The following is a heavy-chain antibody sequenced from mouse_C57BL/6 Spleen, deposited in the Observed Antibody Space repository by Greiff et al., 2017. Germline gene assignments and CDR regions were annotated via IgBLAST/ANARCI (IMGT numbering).Heavy chain of an antibody. D-gene: IGHD1-1*01. CDR3: ARGYYGSSYPDWYFDV. CDR2: INPGSGGT. J-gene: IGHJ1*03. V-gene: IGHV1-54*01. Sequence: QVQLQQSGAELVRPGTSVKVSCKASGYAFTNYLIEWVKQRPGQGLEWIGVINPGSGGTNYNEKFKGKATLTADKSSSTAYMQLSSLTSEDSAVYFCARGYYGSSYPDWYFDVWGTGTTVTVSS. CDR1: GYAFTNYL.